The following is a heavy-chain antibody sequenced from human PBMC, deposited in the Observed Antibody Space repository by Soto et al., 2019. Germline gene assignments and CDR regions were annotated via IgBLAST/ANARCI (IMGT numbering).Heavy chain of an antibody. CDR1: GFIFSSHA. CDR2: ISDDGSNK. V-gene: IGHV3-30*18. CDR3: ANIDFSSSVESFDN. Sequence: QVRLVESGGGVVQPGRSLRLSCAASGFIFSSHAMHWVRQAPGKGLEWVAVISDDGSNKHHADSVKGRFAISRDNSKYTLYLEMNILRVEDTAVYYCANIDFSSSVESFDNWGQGTLVTVSS. D-gene: IGHD6-6*01. J-gene: IGHJ4*02.